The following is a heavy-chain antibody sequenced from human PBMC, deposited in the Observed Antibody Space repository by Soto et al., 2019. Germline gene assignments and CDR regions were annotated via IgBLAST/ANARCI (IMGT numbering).Heavy chain of an antibody. J-gene: IGHJ3*01. Sequence: PGGSLRLSCAVSAFTVSSSDMSWVRQVPGKGLVWVSRIHSDGSSTTYADSVKGRFTISRDNAKNTLYLQMASLRVEDTAVYYCARGDVGAFDLWGQGTMVTVS. V-gene: IGHV3-74*03. CDR1: AFTVSSSD. D-gene: IGHD1-26*01. CDR3: ARGDVGAFDL. CDR2: IHSDGSST.